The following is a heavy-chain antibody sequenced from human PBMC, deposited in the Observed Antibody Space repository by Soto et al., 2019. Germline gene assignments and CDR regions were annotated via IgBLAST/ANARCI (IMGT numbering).Heavy chain of an antibody. Sequence: QVQLVQSGAEVKKPGASVKVSCKASGYTFTSYGISWVRQAPGQGLEWMGWISAYNGNTNYAQKLQGRVTMTTDTSTSTAYMELRSLRSDDTAVYYCARDRRPMGATAEHRYYYYYGMDVWGQGTTVTVSS. V-gene: IGHV1-18*01. CDR3: ARDRRPMGATAEHRYYYYYGMDV. J-gene: IGHJ6*02. CDR2: ISAYNGNT. CDR1: GYTFTSYG. D-gene: IGHD1-26*01.